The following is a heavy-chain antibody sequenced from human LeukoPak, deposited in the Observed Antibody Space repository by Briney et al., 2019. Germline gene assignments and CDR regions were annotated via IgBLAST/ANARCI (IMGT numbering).Heavy chain of an antibody. Sequence: PGGSLRLSCSASGFTFSTYAMHWVRQGPGKGLEWVAVISYDGSNKYYADSVKGRFTISRDNSKNTLYLQMSSLSAEDTAVYYCARTTTPHYYGSGSYALGYWGQGTLATVPS. J-gene: IGHJ4*02. CDR2: ISYDGSNK. V-gene: IGHV3-30-3*01. CDR3: ARTTTPHYYGSGSYALGY. CDR1: GFTFSTYA. D-gene: IGHD3-10*01.